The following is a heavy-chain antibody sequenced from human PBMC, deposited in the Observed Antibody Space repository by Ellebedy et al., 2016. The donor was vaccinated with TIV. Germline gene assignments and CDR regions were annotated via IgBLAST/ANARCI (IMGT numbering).Heavy chain of an antibody. CDR1: GFTFSAFG. CDR3: ARAWIPYGLDV. D-gene: IGHD5-12*01. V-gene: IGHV3-33*01. J-gene: IGHJ6*02. CDR2: IWYDGSDK. Sequence: PGGSLRLSCTASGFTFSAFGIHWVRQAPGKGLEWVAHIWYDGSDKYYADSVKGRFTISRDNSKSTLYLQMSSLRGEDPAVYYCARAWIPYGLDVWGHGTTVTVSS.